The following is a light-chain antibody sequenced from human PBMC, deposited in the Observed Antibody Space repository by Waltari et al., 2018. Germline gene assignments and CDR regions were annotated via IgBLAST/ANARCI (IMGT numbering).Light chain of an antibody. J-gene: IGKJ4*01. CDR2: GAS. V-gene: IGKV3-20*01. CDR1: QSLSSTY. CDR3: RHYPPSPFS. Sequence: VLTQSPGTLSLSPGERATLSCRASQSLSSTYLAWYQQKPGQAPRLLIYGASSRATVIPNIFLGSGSEPSFALTLCRLPPEDFAVYYCRHYPPSPFSFGGGTTVETK.